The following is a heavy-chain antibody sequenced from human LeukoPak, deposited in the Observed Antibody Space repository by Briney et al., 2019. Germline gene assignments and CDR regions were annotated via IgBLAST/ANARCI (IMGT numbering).Heavy chain of an antibody. CDR3: ASAVLMARYYYDSSGYKYYFDY. J-gene: IGHJ4*02. V-gene: IGHV3-7*01. CDR2: IKQDGSEK. CDR1: GFTFSSYW. D-gene: IGHD3-22*01. Sequence: GTSLRLSCAASGFTFSSYWMSWVRQAPGKGLEWVANIKQDGSEKYYVDSVKGRFTISRDNAKNSLYLQMNSLRAEDTAVYYCASAVLMARYYYDSSGYKYYFDYWGQGTLVTVSS.